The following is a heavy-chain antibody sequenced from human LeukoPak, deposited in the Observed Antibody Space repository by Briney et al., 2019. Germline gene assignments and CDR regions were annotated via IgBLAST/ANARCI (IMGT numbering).Heavy chain of an antibody. V-gene: IGHV3-66*01. J-gene: IGHJ3*02. Sequence: GGSLRLSCAASGFSVNTNYMTWVRQAPGKGLEWISVLYSGGGAYYADSVKDRFTFSRDYSQNTLLLQMDNVRAEDTALYYCARGKTSGDIIEDAFDIWGQGTMVAVSS. CDR1: GFSVNTNY. CDR2: LYSGGGA. D-gene: IGHD3-10*01. CDR3: ARGKTSGDIIEDAFDI.